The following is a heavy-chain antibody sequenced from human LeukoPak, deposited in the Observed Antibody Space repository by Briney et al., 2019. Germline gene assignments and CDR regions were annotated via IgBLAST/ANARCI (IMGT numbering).Heavy chain of an antibody. J-gene: IGHJ4*02. V-gene: IGHV1-8*01. Sequence: ASVKVSCKASGYAFTSYDINWVRQATGQGLEWMGWMNPNSGNTGYAQKFQGRVTMTRNTSISTAYMELSSLRSEDTAVYYCARVRYYDSSGHYLHAVDYWGQGTLVTVSS. D-gene: IGHD3-22*01. CDR2: MNPNSGNT. CDR1: GYAFTSYD. CDR3: ARVRYYDSSGHYLHAVDY.